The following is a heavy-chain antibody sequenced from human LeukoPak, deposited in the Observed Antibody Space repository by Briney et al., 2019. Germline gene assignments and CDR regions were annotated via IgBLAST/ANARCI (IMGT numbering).Heavy chain of an antibody. J-gene: IGHJ4*02. V-gene: IGHV4-59*01. CDR3: ARGIESYGDYGY. Sequence: SETLSLTCTGSGGSISGSYWIWIRQPPGTGLQWIAYMYNSGSTNYNPSLKSRVTISIDTSKNQFSLKLSSLTAADTAIYYCARGIESYGDYGYWGQGILVTVSS. D-gene: IGHD4-17*01. CDR2: MYNSGST. CDR1: GGSISGSY.